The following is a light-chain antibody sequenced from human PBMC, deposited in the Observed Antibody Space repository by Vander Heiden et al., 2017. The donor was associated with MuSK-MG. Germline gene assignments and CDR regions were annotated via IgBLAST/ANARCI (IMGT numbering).Light chain of an antibody. V-gene: IGKV1-39*01. CDR2: AAS. Sequence: DIQMTQSPSSLSASVGDRVTITCRASQSISSYLNWYQQKPGKAPKLLIYAASSLQRGVKSRFSGSGDGTDFTLTISSRQPEDFATYYCQQRDSNHLMYTFGQGTKLEIK. J-gene: IGKJ2*01. CDR3: QQRDSNHLMYT. CDR1: QSISSY.